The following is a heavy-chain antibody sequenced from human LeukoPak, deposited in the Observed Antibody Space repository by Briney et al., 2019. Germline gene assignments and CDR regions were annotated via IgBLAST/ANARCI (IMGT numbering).Heavy chain of an antibody. J-gene: IGHJ6*02. V-gene: IGHV3-48*03. CDR1: GFTFSSYE. CDR3: ARDYSSSWYSYYYYGMDV. CDR2: ISSSGSTI. D-gene: IGHD6-13*01. Sequence: GGSLRLSCAASGFTFSSYEMNWVRQAPGKGLEWVSYISSSGSTIYYADSVKGRFTISRDNAKNSLYLQMNSLRAEDTAVYYCARDYSSSWYSYYYYGMDVWGQGTTVTVSS.